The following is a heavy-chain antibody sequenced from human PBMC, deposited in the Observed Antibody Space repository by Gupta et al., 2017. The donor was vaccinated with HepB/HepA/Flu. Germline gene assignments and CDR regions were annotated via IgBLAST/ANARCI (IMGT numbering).Heavy chain of an antibody. Sequence: EVQLVESGGGLVQPGGSLRLSCAASGFTVSSNYMSWVRQAPGKGLEWVSVIYSGGSTYYADSVKGRFTISRDNSKNTLYLQMNSLRAEDTAVYYCARGASDIVLMVYAPEDYWGQGTLVTVSS. CDR3: ARGASDIVLMVYAPEDY. CDR1: GFTVSSNY. J-gene: IGHJ4*02. CDR2: IYSGGST. V-gene: IGHV3-66*01. D-gene: IGHD2-8*01.